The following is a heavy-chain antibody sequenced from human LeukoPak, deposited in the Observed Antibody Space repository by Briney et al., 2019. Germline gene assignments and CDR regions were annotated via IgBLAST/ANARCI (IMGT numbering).Heavy chain of an antibody. V-gene: IGHV3-21*01. D-gene: IGHD6-13*01. CDR3: AREPGHSSSWYVGGEWFDP. J-gene: IGHJ5*02. CDR2: ISSSSSYI. Sequence: PGGSLRLSCAASGFTFSSYSMNWVRQAPGKGLEWVSSISSSSSYIYYADSVKGRFTISRDNAKNSLYLQMNSLRAEDTAVYYCAREPGHSSSWYVGGEWFDPWGQGTLVTVSS. CDR1: GFTFSSYS.